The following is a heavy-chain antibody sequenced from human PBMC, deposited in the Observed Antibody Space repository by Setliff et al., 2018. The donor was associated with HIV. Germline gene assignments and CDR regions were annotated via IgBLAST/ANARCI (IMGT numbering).Heavy chain of an antibody. CDR2: IYYNGNT. J-gene: IGHJ3*02. CDR3: AKRPGYGYPFHI. CDR1: GGSISSTTYW. D-gene: IGHD5-18*01. V-gene: IGHV4-39*01. Sequence: KTSETLSLTCTVSGGSISSTTYWWGWSRQPPGKGLEWIGPIYYNGNTFYDPSLKSRVTISIDMSKNQFSLKLTSVAAADTAVYYCAKRPGYGYPFHIWGQGTMVTVS.